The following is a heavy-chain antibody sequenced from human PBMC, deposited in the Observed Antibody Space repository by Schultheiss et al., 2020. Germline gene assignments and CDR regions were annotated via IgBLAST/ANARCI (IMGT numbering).Heavy chain of an antibody. J-gene: IGHJ4*02. CDR3: ASYYDSSGYYYGAFDY. Sequence: SETLSLTCVVSGYSISSGYYWAWIRQPPGKGLEWIGYIYYSGSTNYNPSLKSRVTISVDTSKNQFSLKLSSVTAADTAVYYCASYYDSSGYYYGAFDYWGQGTLVTVSS. CDR2: IYYSGST. CDR1: GYSISSGYY. V-gene: IGHV4-38-2*01. D-gene: IGHD3-22*01.